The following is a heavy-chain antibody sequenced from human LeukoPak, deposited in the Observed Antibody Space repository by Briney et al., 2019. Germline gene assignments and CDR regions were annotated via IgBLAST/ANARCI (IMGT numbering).Heavy chain of an antibody. V-gene: IGHV3-30*18. CDR3: AKVGPQWLVLDY. Sequence: GGSLILSCAASGFTFSSYGLHWVRQAPGKGLEWVAIISYDGTNTYYADSVKGRFTISRDNSKNTLYLQMNSLRAEDTAVYYCAKVGPQWLVLDYWGQGTVVTVSS. J-gene: IGHJ4*02. CDR1: GFTFSSYG. CDR2: ISYDGTNT. D-gene: IGHD6-19*01.